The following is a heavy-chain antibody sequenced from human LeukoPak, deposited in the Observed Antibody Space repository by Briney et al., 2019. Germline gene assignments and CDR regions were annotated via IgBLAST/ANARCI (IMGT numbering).Heavy chain of an antibody. Sequence: ASVKVSCKASGYTFTGYYMHWVRQAPGQGLEWMGRINPNSGGTNYAQKFQGRVTMTRDTSISTAYMELSRLRSDDTAVYYCARDTAYYYDSSGYEYFDYWGQGTLVTASS. V-gene: IGHV1-2*06. D-gene: IGHD3-22*01. CDR3: ARDTAYYYDSSGYEYFDY. CDR2: INPNSGGT. CDR1: GYTFTGYY. J-gene: IGHJ4*02.